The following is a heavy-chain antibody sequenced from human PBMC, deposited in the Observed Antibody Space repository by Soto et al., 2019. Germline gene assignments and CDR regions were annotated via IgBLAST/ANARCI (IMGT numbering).Heavy chain of an antibody. D-gene: IGHD2-15*01. J-gene: IGHJ3*02. CDR1: GGTFSSYT. Sequence: QVQLVQSGAEVKKPGSSVKISCKASGGTFSSYTISWVRQAPGQGLEWMGRLIPILGIANYAQKFQGRVTSNSDKSPSTCYRELSSLRSEDTAVYYCASNLGEDIVVVVAATGAFDIWGQGTMVTVSS. CDR2: LIPILGIA. V-gene: IGHV1-69*02. CDR3: ASNLGEDIVVVVAATGAFDI.